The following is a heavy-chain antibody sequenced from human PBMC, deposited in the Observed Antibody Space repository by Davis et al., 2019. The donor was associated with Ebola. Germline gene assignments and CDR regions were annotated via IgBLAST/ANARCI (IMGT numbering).Heavy chain of an antibody. CDR2: IHGGNGNR. CDR1: GHTFSNYA. Sequence: ASVKVSCKAPGHTFSNYAMHWVRQAPGQRLEWMGWIHGGNGNRKYSQKFQGRVTITMDTSASTAYMELSSLRSEDTAVYYCARATFGYNSGWYADYWGQGTLVIVSS. D-gene: IGHD6-19*01. V-gene: IGHV1-3*01. J-gene: IGHJ4*02. CDR3: ARATFGYNSGWYADY.